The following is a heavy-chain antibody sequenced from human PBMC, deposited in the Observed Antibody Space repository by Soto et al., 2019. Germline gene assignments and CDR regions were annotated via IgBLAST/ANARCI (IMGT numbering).Heavy chain of an antibody. V-gene: IGHV4-59*08. J-gene: IGHJ3*02. CDR2: IYYSGTT. CDR1: GGSISSYY. CDR3: ARQPPATAAFDI. Sequence: QVQLQESGPGLVKPSETLSLTCSVSGGSISSYYWSWIRQTPGKELEWIGYIYYSGTTKYNPSLESRVTMSVDTSKNQISLKLSAVTAADTAMYYCARQPPATAAFDIWGQGTMVTVSS.